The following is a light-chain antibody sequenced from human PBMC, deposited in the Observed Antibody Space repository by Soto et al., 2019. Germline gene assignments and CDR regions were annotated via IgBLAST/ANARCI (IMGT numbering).Light chain of an antibody. V-gene: IGKV2-28*01. Sequence: DGGMTQSPLSLPLTPGEPAAISFRSSESVQHSNGYNYLDWYFQKPAQSPXLXXHLASNRASGVPVRFSGSGSGTDFTLNISSVEAEDVGLYDGMQGVQMPPITFCQGTRLEIK. CDR3: MQGVQMPPIT. CDR1: ESVQHSNGYNY. J-gene: IGKJ5*01. CDR2: LAS.